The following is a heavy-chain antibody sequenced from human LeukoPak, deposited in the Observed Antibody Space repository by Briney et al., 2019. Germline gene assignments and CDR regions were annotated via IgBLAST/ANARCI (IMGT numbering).Heavy chain of an antibody. Sequence: SETLSLTCVVSGASVSSFHWNWIRHLPGKGLEWIGYLSYTGKTDYNPSLTSRVTISLDTSKNQVSLILRSVTAADTAVYYCSEGYFEPFDHWGQGTLVTVSS. CDR1: GASVSSFH. CDR3: SEGYFEPFDH. D-gene: IGHD2/OR15-2a*01. V-gene: IGHV4-59*02. J-gene: IGHJ4*02. CDR2: LSYTGKT.